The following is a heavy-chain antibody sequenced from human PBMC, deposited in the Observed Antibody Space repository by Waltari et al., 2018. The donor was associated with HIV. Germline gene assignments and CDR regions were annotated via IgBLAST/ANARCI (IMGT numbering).Heavy chain of an antibody. CDR1: GGPFSGFY. CDR3: ARVPKRYDWNYDP. CDR2: INHHGNT. Sequence: QVQLQQWGTGLLKPAGTLSLTCAVYGGPFSGFYWSWIRQAPGKGLEWIGEINHHGNTNYNPSLQSRVTILVDTSKRQFSLRMTSVTAADTGVYYCARVPKRYDWNYDPWGQGTPVTVSS. J-gene: IGHJ5*02. D-gene: IGHD1-7*01. V-gene: IGHV4-34*02.